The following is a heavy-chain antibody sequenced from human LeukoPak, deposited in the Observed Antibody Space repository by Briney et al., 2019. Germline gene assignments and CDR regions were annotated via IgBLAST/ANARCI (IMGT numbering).Heavy chain of an antibody. CDR2: IWYDGSNK. CDR1: GFTFSSYG. V-gene: IGHV3-33*08. Sequence: GGSLRLSCAASGFTFSSYGMHWVRQAPGKGLEWVAVIWYDGSNKYYADSVKGRFTIFRDNSKNTLYLQMNSLRAEDTAVYYCARGGPYGDYPGIQHWGQGTLVTVSS. D-gene: IGHD4-17*01. CDR3: ARGGPYGDYPGIQH. J-gene: IGHJ1*01.